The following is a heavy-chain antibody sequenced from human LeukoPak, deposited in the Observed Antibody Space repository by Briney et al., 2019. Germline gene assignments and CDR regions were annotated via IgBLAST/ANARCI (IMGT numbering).Heavy chain of an antibody. V-gene: IGHV4-39*07. Sequence: PSETLSLTCTVSGGSISSSSYYWGWIRQPPGKGLEWIGSIYYSGSTYYNPSLKSRVTISVDTSKNQFSLKLSSVTAADTAVYYCARRGVATITFDYWGQGTLVTVSS. J-gene: IGHJ4*02. D-gene: IGHD5-12*01. CDR2: IYYSGST. CDR3: ARRGVATITFDY. CDR1: GGSISSSSYY.